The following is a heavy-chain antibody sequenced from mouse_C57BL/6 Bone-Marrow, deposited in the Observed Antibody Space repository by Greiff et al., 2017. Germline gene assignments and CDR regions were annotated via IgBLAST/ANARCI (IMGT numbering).Heavy chain of an antibody. J-gene: IGHJ4*01. Sequence: VQLKQSGTVLARPGASVKMSCKTSGYTFTSYWMHWVKQRPGQGLEWIGAIYPGNSDTSYNQKFKGKAKLTAVTSASTAYMELSSLTNEDSAVYYCHYYSNYLYYAMDYWGQGTLVTVSS. D-gene: IGHD2-5*01. CDR2: IYPGNSDT. CDR1: GYTFTSYW. CDR3: HYYSNYLYYAMDY. V-gene: IGHV1-5*01.